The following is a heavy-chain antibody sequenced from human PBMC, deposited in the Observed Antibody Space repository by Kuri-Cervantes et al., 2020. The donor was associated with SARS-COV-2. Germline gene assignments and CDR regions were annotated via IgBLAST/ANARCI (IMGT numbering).Heavy chain of an antibody. J-gene: IGHJ3*02. CDR2: ISGSGGST. Sequence: GGSLRLSCAASGFTFDDYGMSWVRQAPGKGLEWVSAISGSGGSTYYADSVKGRFTISRDNSKNTLYLQMNSLRAEDTAVYYCANGGSGYYLHDAFDIWGQGTMVTVSS. V-gene: IGHV3-23*01. CDR3: ANGGSGYYLHDAFDI. CDR1: GFTFDDYG. D-gene: IGHD3-22*01.